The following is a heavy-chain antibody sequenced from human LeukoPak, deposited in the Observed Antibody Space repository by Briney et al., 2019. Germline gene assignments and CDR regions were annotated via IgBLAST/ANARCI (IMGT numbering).Heavy chain of an antibody. CDR2: ITNDGSST. CDR3: AGGRPHGNDY. J-gene: IGHJ4*02. V-gene: IGHV3-74*01. Sequence: GGSLRLSCAASGLTFSSHWMHWVRQAPGKGLVWVSRITNDGSSTTYADSVKGRFSISRDNAKNTLYLQMNSLRVEDTAVYYCAGGRPHGNDYWGQGTLVTVSS. CDR1: GLTFSSHW. D-gene: IGHD4-23*01.